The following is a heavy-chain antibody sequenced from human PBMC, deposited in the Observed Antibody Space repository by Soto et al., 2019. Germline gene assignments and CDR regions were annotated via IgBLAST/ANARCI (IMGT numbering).Heavy chain of an antibody. V-gene: IGHV4-34*01. J-gene: IGHJ6*02. CDR1: GGSFSGSF. Sequence: FSLTGAVDGGSFSGSFWSSIRQPPGQGLEWIREINHSGSTNYTPSLKSRVTTSVDTSKTQYPLMLSSLTAADTAVYYCARKAVALKGMDDWVQGTTFTVSS. CDR2: INHSGST. D-gene: IGHD6-19*01. CDR3: ARKAVALKGMDD.